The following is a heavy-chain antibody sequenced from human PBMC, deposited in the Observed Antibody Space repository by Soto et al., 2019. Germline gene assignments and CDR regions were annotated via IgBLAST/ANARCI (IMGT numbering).Heavy chain of an antibody. Sequence: QVQLVQSGAEVKKPGTSVTVSCKASGYSFATYAIHWVRQAPGQGLEWMGWINPATGNTEYSDKFQDRVTFTMDTSATTVYMGLRGLRSEDTAVYYCARRYKSAGWLEPWGQGTLVTVSS. CDR1: GYSFATYA. CDR3: ARRYKSAGWLEP. J-gene: IGHJ5*02. CDR2: INPATGNT. V-gene: IGHV1-3*01. D-gene: IGHD1-1*01.